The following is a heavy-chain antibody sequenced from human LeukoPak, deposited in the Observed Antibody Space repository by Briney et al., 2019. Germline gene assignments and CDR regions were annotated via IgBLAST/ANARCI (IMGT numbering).Heavy chain of an antibody. D-gene: IGHD2-8*01. CDR2: IYPSDSDT. CDR3: ARSPNHNWFDP. J-gene: IGHJ5*02. V-gene: IGHV5-51*01. CDR1: GFTLSTYW. Sequence: KIGESLTFSCTGSGFTLSTYWIAWVRQMPGKGLEWMGIIYPSDSDTRYSPSFQGQVTISADKSITTAYLQWSSLKASDTAMYYCARSPNHNWFDPWGQGTLVTVSS.